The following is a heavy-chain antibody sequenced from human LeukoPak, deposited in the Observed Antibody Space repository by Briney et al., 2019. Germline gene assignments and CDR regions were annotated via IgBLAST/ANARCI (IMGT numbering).Heavy chain of an antibody. J-gene: IGHJ6*03. Sequence: GGSLRLSCAASGFTFSSYSMNWVRQAPGKGLEWVSSISSSSSYIYYADPVKGRFTISRDNAKNSLYLQMNSLRAEDTAVYYCARDPYSGAYYEGYYYYYMDVWGKGTTVTVSS. CDR3: ARDPYSGAYYEGYYYYYMDV. CDR2: ISSSSSYI. D-gene: IGHD1-26*01. CDR1: GFTFSSYS. V-gene: IGHV3-21*01.